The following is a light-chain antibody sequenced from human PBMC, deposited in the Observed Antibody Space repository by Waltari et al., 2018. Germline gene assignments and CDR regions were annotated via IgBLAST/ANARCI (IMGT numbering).Light chain of an antibody. CDR1: QGIGND. Sequence: DIQMTQSPSSLSASVGDRVTFSCRASQGIGNDLTWYQEKPGKAPKRLMYSASSLQSGVPSRFSGSGSGTEFTITISNLQPEDFATYYCLQHNSPWTFGQGTKVEIK. J-gene: IGKJ1*01. CDR2: SAS. CDR3: LQHNSPWT. V-gene: IGKV1-17*02.